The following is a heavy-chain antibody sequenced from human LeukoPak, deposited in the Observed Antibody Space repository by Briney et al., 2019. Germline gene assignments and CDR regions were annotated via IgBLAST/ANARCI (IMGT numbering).Heavy chain of an antibody. CDR2: IYYSGST. Sequence: SETLSLTCTVSGGSISSSSYYWGWIRQPPGKGLEWIGSIYYSGSTYYNPSLKSRVTISVDTSKNQFSLKLSSVTAADTAVYYCARSTRLSATMIVVVILAFDIWGQGTMVTVSS. CDR3: ARSTRLSATMIVVVILAFDI. D-gene: IGHD3-22*01. J-gene: IGHJ3*02. CDR1: GGSISSSSYY. V-gene: IGHV4-39*07.